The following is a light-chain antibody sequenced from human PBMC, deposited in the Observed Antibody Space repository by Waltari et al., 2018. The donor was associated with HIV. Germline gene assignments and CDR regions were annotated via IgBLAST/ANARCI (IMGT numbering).Light chain of an antibody. Sequence: QSVLTQPPSVSGAPGQMVTISCTGSSSNIGAGYDVHWYQQLPGTAPKLLIYGNSNRPSGVPDRFSGSKSGTSASLAITGLQAEDEADYYCQSYDSTGVFGGGTKLTVL. J-gene: IGLJ3*02. CDR2: GNS. CDR3: QSYDSTGV. V-gene: IGLV1-40*01. CDR1: SSNIGAGYD.